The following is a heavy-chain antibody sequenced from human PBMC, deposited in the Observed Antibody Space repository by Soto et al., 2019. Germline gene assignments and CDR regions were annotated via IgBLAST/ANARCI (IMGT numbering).Heavy chain of an antibody. CDR2: MSYDGART. CDR3: ARVFGDYLIDAFDI. J-gene: IGHJ3*02. V-gene: IGHV3-30-3*01. CDR1: GFTFTSFT. D-gene: IGHD4-17*01. Sequence: QVQLVESGGGVVQPGGSLSLSCATSGFTFTSFTMHWVRQAPGKGLEWIAVMSYDGARTDYADAVKGRFTISRDTSKNTLYLQMNNLRAEDTAVYYCARVFGDYLIDAFDIWGQGTMVTVSS.